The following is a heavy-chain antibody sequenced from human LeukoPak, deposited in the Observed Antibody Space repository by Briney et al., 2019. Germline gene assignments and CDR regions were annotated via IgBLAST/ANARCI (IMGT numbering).Heavy chain of an antibody. CDR1: GFTFDDYA. V-gene: IGHV3-9*03. Sequence: GRSLRLSCAASGFTFDDYAMHWVRQAPGKGLEWVSGIGWNSGSIGYADSVKGRFTISRDNAKNSLFLQMNSLRAEDMALYYCAKDLGPTMVRCSFDIWGQGTMVTVSS. CDR2: IGWNSGSI. J-gene: IGHJ3*02. D-gene: IGHD1-26*01. CDR3: AKDLGPTMVRCSFDI.